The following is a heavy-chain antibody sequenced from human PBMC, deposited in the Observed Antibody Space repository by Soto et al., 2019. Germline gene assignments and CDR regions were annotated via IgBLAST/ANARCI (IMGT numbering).Heavy chain of an antibody. J-gene: IGHJ4*02. V-gene: IGHV1-2*02. Sequence: ASVKVSCKASGYTFTSYYMHWVRQAPGQGLEWMGIINPNSGGTNYAQKFQGRVTMTRDTSISTAYMELSSLASDDTAMYYCARRSSGWSDYWGQGTLVTVSS. CDR1: GYTFTSYY. CDR2: INPNSGGT. CDR3: ARRSSGWSDY. D-gene: IGHD6-19*01.